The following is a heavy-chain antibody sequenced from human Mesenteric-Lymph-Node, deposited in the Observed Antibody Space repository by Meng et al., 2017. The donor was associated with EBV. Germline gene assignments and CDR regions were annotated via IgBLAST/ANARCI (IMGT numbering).Heavy chain of an antibody. CDR2: ISARTGNT. V-gene: IGHV1-18*01. D-gene: IGHD4-17*01. CDR1: DFFGNYG. CDR3: ARDWGYGDFDPCVF. Sequence: LLVESGAEVKKTGASVTVSCNSSDFFGNYGFTWVRQAPGQGLEWMGWISARTGNTHYAEKFQGRITMTTDTPSKTVFLEVRSLKSDDTAVYYCARDWGYGDFDPCVFWGQGTRVTVSS. J-gene: IGHJ4*02.